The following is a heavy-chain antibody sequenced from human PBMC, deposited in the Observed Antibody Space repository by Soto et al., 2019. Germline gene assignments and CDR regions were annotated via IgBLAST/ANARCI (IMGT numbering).Heavy chain of an antibody. D-gene: IGHD2-2*01. CDR3: ARDRVYCISTSCYPRYYGMDV. CDR1: GGSISSGGYY. V-gene: IGHV4-31*03. Sequence: SETLSLTCTVSGGSISSGGYYWSWIRQHPGKGLEWIGYIYYSGSTYYNPSLKSRVTISVDTSKNQFSLKLSSVTAADTAVYYCARDRVYCISTSCYPRYYGMDVWGQGTTVTVAS. CDR2: IYYSGST. J-gene: IGHJ6*02.